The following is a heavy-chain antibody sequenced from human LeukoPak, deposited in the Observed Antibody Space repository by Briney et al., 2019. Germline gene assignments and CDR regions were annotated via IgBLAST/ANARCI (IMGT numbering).Heavy chain of an antibody. CDR1: GFTLSSYA. D-gene: IGHD6-19*01. J-gene: IGHJ4*02. V-gene: IGHV3-64D*06. CDR3: VKDLYLSGWSSYFDY. CDR2: ISSNGGST. Sequence: GGSLRLSCSASGFTLSSYAMHWVRQAPGKGLEHVSAISSNGGSTYYADSVKGRFTISRDNSKNTLYLQMSSLRAEDTAVYYCVKDLYLSGWSSYFDYWGQGTLVTVSS.